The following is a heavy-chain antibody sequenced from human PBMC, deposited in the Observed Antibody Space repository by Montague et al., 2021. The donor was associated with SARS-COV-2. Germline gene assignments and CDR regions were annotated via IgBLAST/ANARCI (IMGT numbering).Heavy chain of an antibody. V-gene: IGHV4-34*01. CDR2: INQAGRT. J-gene: IGHJ5*02. Sequence: SETLSLTCALNGGSFSFYYWTWIRQSPGKGLEWIGGINQAGRTTYNPSLSSRLTMSIDTSRKQYSLNLRSVTAADTAVYFCAMGFHCSGVNCYCGVFGSWGQGTLVTVSS. CDR1: GGSFSFYY. CDR3: AMGFHCSGVNCYCGVFGS. D-gene: IGHD2-15*01.